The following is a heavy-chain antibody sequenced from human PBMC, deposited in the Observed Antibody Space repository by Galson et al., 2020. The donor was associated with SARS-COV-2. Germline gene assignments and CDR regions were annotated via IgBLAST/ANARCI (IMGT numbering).Heavy chain of an antibody. D-gene: IGHD6-13*01. CDR1: GFIFRDFA. J-gene: IGHJ5*02. V-gene: IGHV3-9*01. CDR2: VNWDSGTI. Sequence: SLKISCAASGFIFRDFALHWVRQPPGKGLEWVSGVNWDSGTIAYADSVKGRFTISRDNAKNSFNLQMDGLRAEDTALYYCVKAASSWYVCPLGSWGQGTQVTGSA. CDR3: VKAASSWYVCPLGS.